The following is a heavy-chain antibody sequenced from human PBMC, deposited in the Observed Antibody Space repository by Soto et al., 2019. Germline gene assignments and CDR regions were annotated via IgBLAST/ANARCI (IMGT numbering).Heavy chain of an antibody. D-gene: IGHD2-15*01. J-gene: IGHJ4*02. CDR2: IWYDGSNK. Sequence: PGGSLRLSCAASGFTFGRYGMHWVRQAPGKGLDWVAVIWYDGSNKYYADSVKGRFTISRDNSKNTLYLQMNSLRAEDTAVYYCARDSDIVVVVAAYNYYFDYWGQGTLVTVSS. CDR1: GFTFGRYG. CDR3: ARDSDIVVVVAAYNYYFDY. V-gene: IGHV3-33*01.